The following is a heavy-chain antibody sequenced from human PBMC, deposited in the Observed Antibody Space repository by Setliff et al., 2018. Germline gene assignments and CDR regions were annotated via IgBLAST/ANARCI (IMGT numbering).Heavy chain of an antibody. Sequence: PGGSLRLSCAASGFTFTNYAMTWIRQAPGKGLEWVSAISGDGDKAFYADSVKGRFIISRDNSMNTLNLQMNSLKADDTAVYYCARDVYDFRTGLAAPWGQGTLVTVSS. J-gene: IGHJ5*02. CDR2: ISGDGDKA. V-gene: IGHV3-23*01. CDR3: ARDVYDFRTGLAAP. D-gene: IGHD3-3*01. CDR1: GFTFTNYA.